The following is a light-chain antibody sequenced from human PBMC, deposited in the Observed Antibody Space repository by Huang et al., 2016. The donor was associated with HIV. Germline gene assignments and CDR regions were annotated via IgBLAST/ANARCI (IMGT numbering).Light chain of an antibody. CDR3: QQYDNWPPGT. V-gene: IGKV3-15*01. J-gene: IGKJ1*01. CDR1: QSVSSN. CDR2: GAS. Sequence: EVVMTQSPATLSMAPGERATLSCRASQSVSSNLAWYQQMPGQAPRLLISGASTRATGIPARFSGSGSGTEFTLTISSLQSEDFAVYYCQQYDNWPPGTFGQGTKVEIK.